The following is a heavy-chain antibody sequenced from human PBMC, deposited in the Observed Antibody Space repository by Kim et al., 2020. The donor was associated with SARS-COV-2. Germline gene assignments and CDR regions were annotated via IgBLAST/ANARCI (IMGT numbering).Heavy chain of an antibody. D-gene: IGHD5-12*01. V-gene: IGHV3-48*03. J-gene: IGHJ5*02. CDR3: ARDGGWLRDNWFDP. Sequence: AYLGKGRFTISRDNARNALYLQMNSLRAEDTAVYYCARDGGWLRDNWFDPWGQGTLVTVSS.